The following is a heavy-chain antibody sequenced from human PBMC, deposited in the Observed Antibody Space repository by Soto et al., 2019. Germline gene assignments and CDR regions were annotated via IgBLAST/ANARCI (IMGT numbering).Heavy chain of an antibody. D-gene: IGHD5-18*01. V-gene: IGHV4-59*01. CDR3: ARISSVDPYGYVNGGLGV. J-gene: IGHJ6*02. CDR1: GGSIRSYY. CDR2: FYHSGNS. Sequence: SETLSLTCSVSGGSIRSYYWSWIRQSPEKGLEWIGYFYHSGNSNYNPSLKSRVTISVDTSKNQLSLSLRSVTAADTAVYFCARISSVDPYGYVNGGLGVWGQGTTVTVSS.